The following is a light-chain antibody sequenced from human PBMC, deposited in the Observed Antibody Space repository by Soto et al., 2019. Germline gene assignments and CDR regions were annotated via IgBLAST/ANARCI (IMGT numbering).Light chain of an antibody. CDR3: QTWGTGVV. CDR1: SGHSSYA. Sequence: QSVLTQSPSASASLGASVKLTCTLSSGHSSYAIAWHQQQPEKGPRYLMKLNSDGSHSKGDGIPDRFSGSSSGAERYLTISSRQSEDEADYYCQTWGTGVVFGGGTQLTVL. J-gene: IGLJ2*01. V-gene: IGLV4-69*01. CDR2: LNSDGSH.